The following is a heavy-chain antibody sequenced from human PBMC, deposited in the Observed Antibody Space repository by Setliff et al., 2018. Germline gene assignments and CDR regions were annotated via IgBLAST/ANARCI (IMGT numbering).Heavy chain of an antibody. V-gene: IGHV3-7*01. CDR3: ASGDWFYFDC. D-gene: IGHD2-21*01. CDR2: IKQDGSEI. Sequence: PGGSLSLSCAASALTFSSYWMNWVRQAPGKGLEWVANIKQDGSEIYYVDSVRGRFTISRDTAKNSVYLQMNSLRAEDTAVYYCASGDWFYFDCWGPGTLVTVSS. J-gene: IGHJ4*02. CDR1: ALTFSSYW.